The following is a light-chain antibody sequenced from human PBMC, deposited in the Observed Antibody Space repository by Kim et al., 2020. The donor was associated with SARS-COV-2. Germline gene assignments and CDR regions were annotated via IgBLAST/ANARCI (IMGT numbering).Light chain of an antibody. CDR3: QQYGSSLLT. Sequence: EIVLTQSPGTLSLSPGERATLSCRVSQSVSSTYLAWYQQKPGQAPRLLIYAASSRATGIPDRFSGSGSGTDFTLTISRLESEDFAVYYCQQYGSSLLTFGPGTKVDIK. V-gene: IGKV3-20*01. CDR1: QSVSSTY. J-gene: IGKJ3*01. CDR2: AAS.